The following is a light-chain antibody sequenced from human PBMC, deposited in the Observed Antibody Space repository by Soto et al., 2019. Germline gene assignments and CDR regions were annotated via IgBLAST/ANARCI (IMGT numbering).Light chain of an antibody. V-gene: IGKV1-39*01. J-gene: IGKJ1*01. Sequence: DIKMPHAXSSLSTYVRGXXXXXXXGSQTISSYLNSCTKQXGRAARLLIYAASXLRSGVPARFSGRGSGTDFTLTINSLQTEDFATYYCEQSYRTPPTFGQGTKVDI. CDR1: QTISSY. CDR3: EQSYRTPPT. CDR2: AAS.